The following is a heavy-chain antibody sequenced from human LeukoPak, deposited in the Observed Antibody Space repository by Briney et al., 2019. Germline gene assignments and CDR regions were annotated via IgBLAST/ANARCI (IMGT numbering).Heavy chain of an antibody. Sequence: GGSLRLSCAASGFTFSSYEMNWVRQAPGKGLEWVSYISSSGSTIYYADSVKGRFTISRGNAKNSLYLQMNSLRAEDTAVYYCARVTPGIAAAGSDAFDIWGQGTMVTVSS. CDR2: ISSSGSTI. CDR3: ARVTPGIAAAGSDAFDI. D-gene: IGHD6-13*01. J-gene: IGHJ3*02. CDR1: GFTFSSYE. V-gene: IGHV3-48*03.